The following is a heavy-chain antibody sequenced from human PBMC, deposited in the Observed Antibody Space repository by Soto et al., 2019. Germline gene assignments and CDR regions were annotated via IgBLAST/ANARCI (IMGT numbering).Heavy chain of an antibody. CDR1: GGSISSYY. J-gene: IGHJ4*02. V-gene: IGHV4-59*01. CDR2: IYYSGST. D-gene: IGHD5-12*01. CDR3: ARDSKRGYSGYDKLDY. Sequence: SETLSLTCTVSGGSISSYYWSWIRQPPGKGLEWIGYIYYSGSTNSNPSLKSRVTISVDTSKNQFSLKLSSVTAADTAVYYCARDSKRGYSGYDKLDYWGQGTLVTVSS.